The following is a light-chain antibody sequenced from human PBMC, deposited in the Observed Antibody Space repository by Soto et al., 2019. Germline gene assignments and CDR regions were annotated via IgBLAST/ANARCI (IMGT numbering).Light chain of an antibody. CDR3: QSYDSSLSGVV. J-gene: IGLJ2*01. Sequence: QSVLTQPPSVSGAPGQRVTISCTGSSSNIGAGYDVHWYQQLPGTAPKLLIYGNSNRPSGVPDRFSGSKSGTSAYLAITGLQAEYEADYYCQSYDSSLSGVVFGGGTKVTVL. CDR2: GNS. V-gene: IGLV1-40*01. CDR1: SSNIGAGYD.